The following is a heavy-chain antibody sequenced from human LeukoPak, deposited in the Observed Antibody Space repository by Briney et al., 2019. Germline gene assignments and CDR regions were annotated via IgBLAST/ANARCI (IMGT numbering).Heavy chain of an antibody. CDR1: GFTFDDYA. J-gene: IGHJ4*02. CDR3: AKGGSGWSYYFDF. Sequence: GGSLRLSCAASGFTFDDYAMHWVRQAPGKGLEWVSLISGDGGSTYYADSVKGRFTISRDDSKNSLYLQMNSLSTEDTALYYCAKGGSGWSYYFDFWGQGTLVTVSS. D-gene: IGHD6-19*01. V-gene: IGHV3-43*02. CDR2: ISGDGGST.